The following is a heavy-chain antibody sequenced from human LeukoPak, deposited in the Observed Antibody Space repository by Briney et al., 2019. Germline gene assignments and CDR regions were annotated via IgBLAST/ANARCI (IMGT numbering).Heavy chain of an antibody. Sequence: ASVKVSCKVSGYTLTELSMHWVRQAPGRGLEWMGGFDPEDGETIYAQKFQGRFTMTEDTSTDTAYMELSSLRSEDTAVYYCATPGVYGDYTYYFDYWAREPWSPSPQ. CDR1: GYTLTELS. V-gene: IGHV1-24*01. CDR2: FDPEDGET. D-gene: IGHD4-17*01. J-gene: IGHJ4*02. CDR3: ATPGVYGDYTYYFDY.